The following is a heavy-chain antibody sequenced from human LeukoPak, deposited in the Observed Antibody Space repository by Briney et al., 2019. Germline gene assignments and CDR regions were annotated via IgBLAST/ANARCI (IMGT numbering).Heavy chain of an antibody. V-gene: IGHV5-51*01. Sequence: GESLKISCKGSGYSFTSYWIGWVRQMPGKGLEWMGIVYPTDSDTRYSPSFQGQVTISVDKSLSTAYLQWSSLKASDTAIYYCARLQWEVLPDYFDYWGQGTLVTVSS. J-gene: IGHJ4*02. D-gene: IGHD1-26*01. CDR1: GYSFTSYW. CDR2: VYPTDSDT. CDR3: ARLQWEVLPDYFDY.